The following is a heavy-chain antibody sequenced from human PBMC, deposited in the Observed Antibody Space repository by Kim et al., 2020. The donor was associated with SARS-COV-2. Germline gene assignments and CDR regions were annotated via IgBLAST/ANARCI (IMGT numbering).Heavy chain of an antibody. V-gene: IGHV4-30-2*05. J-gene: IGHJ5*02. Sequence: KRRVTLSVDTSKSQFSLKLSSVTAADTAVYYCARGGIAAAGRGGVRWFDPWGQGTLVTVSS. CDR3: ARGGIAAAGRGGVRWFDP. D-gene: IGHD6-13*01.